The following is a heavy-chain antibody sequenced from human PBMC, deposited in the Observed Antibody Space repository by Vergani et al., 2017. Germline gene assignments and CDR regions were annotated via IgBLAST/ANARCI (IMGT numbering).Heavy chain of an antibody. J-gene: IGHJ5*02. CDR3: ARGPRLSYYDSSGYP. CDR2: IYSGGST. Sequence: EVQLLESGGGLVQPGGSLRLSCAASGFTVSSNYMSWVRQAPGKGLEWVSVIYSGGSTYYADSVKGRFTISRDNSKNTLYLQMNSLRAEDTAVYYCARGPRLSYYDSSGYPWGQGTLVTVSS. D-gene: IGHD3-22*01. V-gene: IGHV3-66*02. CDR1: GFTVSSNY.